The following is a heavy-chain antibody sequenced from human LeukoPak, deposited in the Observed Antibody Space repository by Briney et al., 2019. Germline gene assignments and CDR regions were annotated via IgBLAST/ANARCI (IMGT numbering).Heavy chain of an antibody. CDR1: GFTFSSYS. D-gene: IGHD5-12*01. V-gene: IGHV3-21*04. J-gene: IGHJ4*02. Sequence: GGSLRLSCAASGFTFSSYSMNWVRQAPGKGLEWVSSISSSSSYIYYADSVKGRFTISRDNAKNSLYLQMNSLRAEDTAVYYCAKGGPLQWLRFDYWGQGTLVTVSS. CDR3: AKGGPLQWLRFDY. CDR2: ISSSSSYI.